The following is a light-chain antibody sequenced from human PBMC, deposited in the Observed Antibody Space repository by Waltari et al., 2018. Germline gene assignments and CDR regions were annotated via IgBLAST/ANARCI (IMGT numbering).Light chain of an antibody. J-gene: IGKJ3*01. CDR2: DAS. CDR1: QDVRSY. Sequence: DIQMTQSPSSLSASVGDRVTITCQASQDVRSYLNWYQQKPGKVPNLLIYDASNLETGVPPRFSGGGSDRDFTLTISSLQPEDIGTYYCQHYHIFPYSFGPGTTVDMK. CDR3: QHYHIFPYS. V-gene: IGKV1-33*01.